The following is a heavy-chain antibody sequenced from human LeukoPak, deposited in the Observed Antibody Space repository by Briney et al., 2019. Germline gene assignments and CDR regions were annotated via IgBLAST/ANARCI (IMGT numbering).Heavy chain of an antibody. CDR2: ISGHDGNT. D-gene: IGHD3-10*01. J-gene: IGHJ6*03. V-gene: IGHV1-18*01. Sequence: ASVKVSCKASGYTFTNYAISWVRQAPGQGLEWMGWISGHDGNTNYAQKIQGRVTMTTDTSTSTAYMELRSLRSDDTAVYYCARDGYYYGSGRVDYMDVWGKGTTVTVSS. CDR1: GYTFTNYA. CDR3: ARDGYYYGSGRVDYMDV.